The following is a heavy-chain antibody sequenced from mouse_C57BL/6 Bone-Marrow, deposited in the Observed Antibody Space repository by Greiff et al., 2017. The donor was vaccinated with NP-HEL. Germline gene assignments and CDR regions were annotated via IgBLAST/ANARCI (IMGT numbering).Heavy chain of an antibody. Sequence: QVQLQQSGPELVKPGASVKISCKASGYAFSSSWMNWVKQRPGKGLEWIGRIYPGDGDTNYNGKFKGKATLTADKSSSTAYMQLSSLTSEDSAVYYCASPLTGKGPYAMDYWGQGTSVTVSS. V-gene: IGHV1-82*01. J-gene: IGHJ4*01. D-gene: IGHD4-1*01. CDR1: GYAFSSSW. CDR2: IYPGDGDT. CDR3: ASPLTGKGPYAMDY.